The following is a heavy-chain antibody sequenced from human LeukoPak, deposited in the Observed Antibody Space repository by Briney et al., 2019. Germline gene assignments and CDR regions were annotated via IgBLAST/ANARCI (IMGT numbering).Heavy chain of an antibody. CDR2: ISWNSGSI. V-gene: IGHV3-9*01. CDR1: GFTFDDYA. Sequence: PGGSLRLSCAASGFTFDDYAMHWVRQAPGKGLEWVSGISWNSGSIGYADSVKGRFTISRDNAKNSLYLQMNSLRAEDTALHYCAKVTKYYYDSTDAFDIWGQGTMVTVSS. CDR3: AKVTKYYYDSTDAFDI. D-gene: IGHD3-22*01. J-gene: IGHJ3*02.